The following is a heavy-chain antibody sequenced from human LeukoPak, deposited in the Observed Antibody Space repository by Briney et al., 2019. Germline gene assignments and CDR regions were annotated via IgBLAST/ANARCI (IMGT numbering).Heavy chain of an antibody. Sequence: SETLSLTCTVSGGSISSSSYYWGWIRQPPGKGLEWIGSIYYSGSTYYNPSLKSRVTISVDTSKNQFSLKLSSVTAADTAVYYCARGQDYGIHRTIDYWGQGTLVTVSS. CDR3: ARGQDYGIHRTIDY. CDR1: GGSISSSSYY. J-gene: IGHJ4*02. D-gene: IGHD4-17*01. V-gene: IGHV4-39*07. CDR2: IYYSGST.